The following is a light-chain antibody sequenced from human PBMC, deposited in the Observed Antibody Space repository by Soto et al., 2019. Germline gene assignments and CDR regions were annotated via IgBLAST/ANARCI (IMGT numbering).Light chain of an antibody. V-gene: IGKV1-5*03. CDR3: QHYNSYSEA. Sequence: EIQVTQSPSSLSASVGDRFTIACRASQTISSWLAWYQQKPGKAPKLLIYKASTLKSGVPSRFSGSGSGTEFTLTISSLQPDDFATYYCQHYNSYSEAFGQGTKWIS. CDR2: KAS. J-gene: IGKJ1*01. CDR1: QTISSW.